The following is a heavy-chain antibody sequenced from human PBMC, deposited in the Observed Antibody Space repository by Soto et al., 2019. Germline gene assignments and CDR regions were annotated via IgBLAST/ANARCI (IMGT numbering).Heavy chain of an antibody. D-gene: IGHD2-2*01. J-gene: IGHJ4*02. CDR3: SLSYSSYHYGAY. Sequence: QLVQSGAEVKKPGSSVKVSCKASGGPFNIFAVTWVRQAPGQGLQWIGGINPLFNAPHDAQKFRGRITITADEASSTTHLELSGLISDDTATYYSSLSYSSYHYGAYWGQGTPVAVSS. CDR2: INPLFNAP. CDR1: GGPFNIFA. V-gene: IGHV1-69*01.